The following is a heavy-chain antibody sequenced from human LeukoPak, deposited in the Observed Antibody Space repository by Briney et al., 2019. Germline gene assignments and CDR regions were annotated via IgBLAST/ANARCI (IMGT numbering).Heavy chain of an antibody. CDR1: GFTFSSYG. J-gene: IGHJ4*02. V-gene: IGHV3-23*01. Sequence: GGSLRLSCAASGFTFSSYGMSWVRQAPGKGLEWVSSISGSSDRTFYADSVKGRFTISRDNSKNTLFLQMNTLRAEDTAVYYCVGFDYWGQGTLVTVSS. CDR2: ISGSSDRT. CDR3: VGFDY.